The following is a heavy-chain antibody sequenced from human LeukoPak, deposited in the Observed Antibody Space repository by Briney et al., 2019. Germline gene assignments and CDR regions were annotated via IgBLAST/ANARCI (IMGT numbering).Heavy chain of an antibody. V-gene: IGHV4-34*01. CDR3: ARGPSLRFLEWDKKYYFDY. CDR1: GGSISSYY. J-gene: IGHJ4*02. D-gene: IGHD3-3*01. Sequence: SETLSLTCTVSGGSISSYYWSWIRQPPGKGLEWIGEINHSGSTNYNPSLKSRVTISVDTSKNQFSLRLSSVTAADTAVYYCARGPSLRFLEWDKKYYFDYWGQGTLVTVSS. CDR2: INHSGST.